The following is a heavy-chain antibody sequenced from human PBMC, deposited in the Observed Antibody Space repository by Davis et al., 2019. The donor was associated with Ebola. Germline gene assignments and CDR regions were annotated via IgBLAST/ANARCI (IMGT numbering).Heavy chain of an antibody. D-gene: IGHD3-10*01. CDR1: GYSFTSYW. CDR2: IDPSDSYT. V-gene: IGHV5-10-1*01. CDR3: ARLYDRFGDFSGHDY. Sequence: PGGSLRLSCKGSGYSFTSYWISWVRQMPGKGLEWMGRIDPSDSYTNYSPSFQGHVTISADKSTSTAYLQWSSLKASDTAMYYCARLYDRFGDFSGHDYWGQGTLVIVSS. J-gene: IGHJ4*02.